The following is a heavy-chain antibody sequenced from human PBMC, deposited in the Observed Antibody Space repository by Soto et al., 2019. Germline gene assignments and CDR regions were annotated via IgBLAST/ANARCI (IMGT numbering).Heavy chain of an antibody. CDR2: IMAVFGTP. D-gene: IGHD3-16*01. CDR1: GGSFRSYA. Sequence: QVQLVQSGAEVKKPGSSVRVSCKASGGSFRSYAISWVRQAPGQGLEWMGAIMAVFGTPTYAQRLQGRVTISADESTTTAHMGLSSLRSDDTAVHYCATSRESYAAREVWGQGTTVTVSS. CDR3: ATSRESYAAREV. J-gene: IGHJ6*02. V-gene: IGHV1-69*01.